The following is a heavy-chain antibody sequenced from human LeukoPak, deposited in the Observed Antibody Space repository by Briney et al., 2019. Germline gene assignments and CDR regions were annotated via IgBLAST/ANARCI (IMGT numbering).Heavy chain of an antibody. CDR1: GFTVSSNY. J-gene: IGHJ4*02. Sequence: PGGSLRLSCAASGFTVSSNYMSWVRQAPGKGLEWVSVIYSGGSTCYADSVKGRFTISRDNSKNTLYLQMNSLRAEDTAVYYCASSSLAKYYYDSSGYYYFDYWGQGTLVTVSS. V-gene: IGHV3-66*02. CDR2: IYSGGST. D-gene: IGHD3-22*01. CDR3: ASSSLAKYYYDSSGYYYFDY.